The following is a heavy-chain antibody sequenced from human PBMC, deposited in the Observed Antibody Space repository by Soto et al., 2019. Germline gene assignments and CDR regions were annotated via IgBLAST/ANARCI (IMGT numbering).Heavy chain of an antibody. CDR2: IYPDDSDT. Sequence: PGESLKISCQAAGYSFTTYWIVWVRQMPGKRLECMGVIYPDDSDTIYSPSFQGQVTISADKSISTAYLQWSSLKASDSAMYYCARGGADYFYVGTGYYQLDSWGQGTLVTVSS. CDR1: GYSFTTYW. V-gene: IGHV5-51*01. D-gene: IGHD3-22*01. J-gene: IGHJ4*02. CDR3: ARGGADYFYVGTGYYQLDS.